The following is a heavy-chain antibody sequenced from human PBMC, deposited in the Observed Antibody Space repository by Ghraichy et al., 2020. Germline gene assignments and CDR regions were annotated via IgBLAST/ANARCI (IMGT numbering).Heavy chain of an antibody. D-gene: IGHD5-24*01. CDR1: GFTVSSNY. V-gene: IGHV3-53*01. CDR3: ARTEWLHFGIDY. J-gene: IGHJ4*02. Sequence: SCAASGFTVSSNYMSWVRQAPGKGLEWVSVIYSGGSTYYADSVKGRFTISRDNSKNTLYLQMNSLRAEDTAVYYCARTEWLHFGIDYWGQGTLVTVSS. CDR2: IYSGGST.